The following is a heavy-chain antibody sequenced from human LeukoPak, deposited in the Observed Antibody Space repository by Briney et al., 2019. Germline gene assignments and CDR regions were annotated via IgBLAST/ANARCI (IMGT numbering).Heavy chain of an antibody. CDR2: ISGSGGST. D-gene: IGHD3-22*01. CDR1: GFTFSSYA. CDR3: AKEAYYYDSSGYYAYFDY. Sequence: GGSLRLSCAASGFTFSSYAMSWVRQAPGKGLGWVSAISGSGGSTYYADSVKGRFTISRDNSKNTLYLQMNSLRAEDTAVYYCAKEAYYYDSSGYYAYFDYWGQGTLVTVSS. J-gene: IGHJ4*02. V-gene: IGHV3-23*01.